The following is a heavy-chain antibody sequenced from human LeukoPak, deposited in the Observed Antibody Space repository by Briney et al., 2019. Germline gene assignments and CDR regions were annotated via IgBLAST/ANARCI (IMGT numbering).Heavy chain of an antibody. CDR2: ISGSGGST. Sequence: GGSLRLSCAASGFTFSSYAMSWVRQAPGKGVEWVSAISGSGGSTYYADSVKGRFTISRDNSKNTLSLQMHSLSAEDTAVYYCANGPRGLDSKWGQGPLVPVSS. V-gene: IGHV3-23*01. CDR3: ANGPRGLDSK. J-gene: IGHJ4*02. D-gene: IGHD4-11*01. CDR1: GFTFSSYA.